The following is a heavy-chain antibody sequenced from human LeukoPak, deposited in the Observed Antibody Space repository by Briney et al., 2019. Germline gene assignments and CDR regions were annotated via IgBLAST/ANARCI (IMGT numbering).Heavy chain of an antibody. J-gene: IGHJ3*02. CDR3: ARGEYQLLYTGAFDI. V-gene: IGHV3-23*01. CDR2: IRGSGGGT. D-gene: IGHD2-2*02. CDR1: GFIFSNYA. Sequence: GGSLRLSRAASGFIFSNYALMWLRQSPGKGLEWVSAIRGSGGGTFYADSVKGRFTISRDNSKNTLYLQMNGLRAEDTAVYYCARGEYQLLYTGAFDIWGQGTMVTVSS.